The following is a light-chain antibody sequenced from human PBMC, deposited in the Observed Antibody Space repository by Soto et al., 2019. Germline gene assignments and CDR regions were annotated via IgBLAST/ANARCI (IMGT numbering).Light chain of an antibody. J-gene: IGKJ2*01. Sequence: DLQMTQSPSSLSASVGDRVTITCRASQRISNYLNWYQHKPGKAPRLLIYAASSLQSGVPSRFSGGGYGTDFTLTISSLQPEDFATYYCQQSYSTLDYTFGQGTKVEIK. CDR2: AAS. CDR1: QRISNY. V-gene: IGKV1-39*01. CDR3: QQSYSTLDYT.